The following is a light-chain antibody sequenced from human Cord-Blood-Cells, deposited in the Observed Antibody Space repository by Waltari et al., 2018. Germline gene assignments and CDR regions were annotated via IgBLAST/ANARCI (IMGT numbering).Light chain of an antibody. CDR2: YDS. CDR1: NIGSKS. CDR3: QVWDSSSDHVV. J-gene: IGLJ2*01. V-gene: IGLV3-21*04. Sequence: SYVLTQPPSVSVAPGKTARITCGGNNIGSKSVHWYQQKPGQAPVLVIYYDSDRPSGIPELFSGSNSGNTATLTISRGEAGDEADYYCQVWDSSSDHVVFGGGTKLTVL.